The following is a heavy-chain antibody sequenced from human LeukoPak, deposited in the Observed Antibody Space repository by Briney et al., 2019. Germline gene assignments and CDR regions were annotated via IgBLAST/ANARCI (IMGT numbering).Heavy chain of an antibody. CDR2: IYFNGST. CDR3: ARVGLGGPFDY. J-gene: IGHJ4*02. D-gene: IGHD3/OR15-3a*01. Sequence: SETLSLTCTVSGGSISSSYYYWGWIRQPPGKGLEWIGTIYFNGSTYYNPSLKSRVTISVDTSKNQFSLKLTSVTAADTAVYYCARVGLGGPFDYWGQGTLVTVSS. V-gene: IGHV4-39*07. CDR1: GGSISSSYYY.